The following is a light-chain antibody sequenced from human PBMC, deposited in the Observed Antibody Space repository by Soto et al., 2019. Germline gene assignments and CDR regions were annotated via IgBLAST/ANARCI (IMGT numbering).Light chain of an antibody. CDR2: DAS. CDR3: QQYNSYSPT. J-gene: IGKJ1*01. CDR1: QTVSTW. V-gene: IGKV1-5*01. Sequence: DIQMTQSPSSLSASVGDTVTLTCWATQTVSTWLAWYQQKPGKAPKLLIYDASKLEGGGPSRFSGSGYGTELTVTIRALQAEDSAIYYCQQYNSYSPTFGQGTTVEV.